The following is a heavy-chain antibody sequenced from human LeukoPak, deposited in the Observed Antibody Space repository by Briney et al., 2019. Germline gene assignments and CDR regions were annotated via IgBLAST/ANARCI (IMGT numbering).Heavy chain of an antibody. CDR1: GFTFSSYA. J-gene: IGHJ4*02. Sequence: GGSLRLSCAASGFTFSSYAMSWVRQAPGKGLEWVSGISGSGGSTDYADSVKGRFTISRDNSKNTLYLQMNSLRAEDTPIYYCANPQGSGYYFDYWGQGTLVTVSS. D-gene: IGHD3-22*01. CDR3: ANPQGSGYYFDY. V-gene: IGHV3-23*01. CDR2: ISGSGGST.